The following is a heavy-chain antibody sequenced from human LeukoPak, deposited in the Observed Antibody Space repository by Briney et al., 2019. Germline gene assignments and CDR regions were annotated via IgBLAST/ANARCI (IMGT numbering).Heavy chain of an antibody. V-gene: IGHV3-30*04. CDR1: GFTFSGSA. CDR2: MPYDGSDK. CDR3: ARDLKMKYCDF. J-gene: IGHJ4*02. Sequence: GGSPRLSCATSGFTFSGSAIHWVRQAPGKGLEWVALMPYDGSDKYYADSVKGRFTISRDNSKNTLYLQMNSLRVEDTAIYYCARDLKMKYCDFWGQGTLVTVSS. D-gene: IGHD5-24*01.